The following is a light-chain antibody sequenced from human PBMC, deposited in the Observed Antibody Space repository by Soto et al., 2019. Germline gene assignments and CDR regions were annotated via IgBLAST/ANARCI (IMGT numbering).Light chain of an antibody. V-gene: IGKV3-15*01. CDR1: RTVHTN. CDR3: QQYGSSLT. CDR2: GSS. Sequence: IVRSQSPATVSVSPGDRATFSCRASRTVHTNVAWYQHKPGQPPRLLIYGSSFRAAGVPARFSGSGFGTEFTFTISRLEPEDFAVYYCQQYGSSLTFGQGTRLEIK. J-gene: IGKJ5*01.